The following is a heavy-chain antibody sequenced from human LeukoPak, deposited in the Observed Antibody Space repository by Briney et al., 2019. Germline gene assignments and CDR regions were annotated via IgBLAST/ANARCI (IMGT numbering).Heavy chain of an antibody. CDR2: IKQDGSEK. CDR1: GFTFSSYW. D-gene: IGHD5-12*01. Sequence: PGGSLRLSCAASGFTFSSYWMSWVRQAPGKGLEWVANIKQDGSEKYYVDSVKGRFTISRDSAKNSLYLQMNSLRAEDTAVYYCARDIVATISPDYGDNNWFDPWGQGTLVTVSS. V-gene: IGHV3-7*01. CDR3: ARDIVATISPDYGDNNWFDP. J-gene: IGHJ5*02.